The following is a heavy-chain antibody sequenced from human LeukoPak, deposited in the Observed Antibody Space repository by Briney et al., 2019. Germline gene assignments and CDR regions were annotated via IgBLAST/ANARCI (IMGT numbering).Heavy chain of an antibody. CDR1: GFTFSSYS. V-gene: IGHV3-21*01. CDR2: ISSSSSYI. Sequence: GGSLRLSCAASGFTFSSYSMNWVRQAPGKGLEWVSSISSSSSYIYYADSVKGRFTISRDNAKNSLYLQMNSLRAEDTAVYYCARGPTVTRSYYFDYWGQGTLVTVSS. CDR3: ARGPTVTRSYYFDY. D-gene: IGHD4-17*01. J-gene: IGHJ4*02.